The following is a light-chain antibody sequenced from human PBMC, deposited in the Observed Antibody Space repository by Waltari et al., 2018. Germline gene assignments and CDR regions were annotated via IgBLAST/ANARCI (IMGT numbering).Light chain of an antibody. CDR1: QGITSW. CDR2: AAS. V-gene: IGKV1-12*01. Sequence: DIQMTQSPSSVSASVGDRVTITCRASQGITSWVAWYQQKPGRAPKYLIFAASTLQSGVPSRFSGGGSGTDFTLTISSLQPEDFATYYCQQTKNFPYSSCQGTKVEIK. J-gene: IGKJ2*03. CDR3: QQTKNFPYS.